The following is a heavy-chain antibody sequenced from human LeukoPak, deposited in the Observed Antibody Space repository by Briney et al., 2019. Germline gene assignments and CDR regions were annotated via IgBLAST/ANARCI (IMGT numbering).Heavy chain of an antibody. V-gene: IGHV5-51*01. D-gene: IGHD3-22*01. CDR2: IYPGDSDT. CDR1: GYSFSSYW. J-gene: IGHJ4*02. Sequence: GESLKISCKGSGYSFSSYWIAWVRQMPRKGLEWMGIIYPGDSDTTYSPSFQGQVTISADKSISTAYLQWSSLKASDTAMYYCARPAMYCYDSSGYYYFDYWGQGTLVTVSS. CDR3: ARPAMYCYDSSGYYYFDY.